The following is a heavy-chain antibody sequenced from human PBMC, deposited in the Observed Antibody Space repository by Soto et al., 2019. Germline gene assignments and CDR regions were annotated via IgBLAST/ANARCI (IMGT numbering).Heavy chain of an antibody. V-gene: IGHV4-30-2*01. CDR1: GGASSRGGYS. CDR2: IYHSGRT. D-gene: IGHD3-3*01. Sequence: SETLSLTCAVSGGASSRGGYSWSWIRQPTGKGLEWIGYIYHSGRTYSNPSLKSRVTISVDRSKNQFSLKLSSVTAADTAVYYCARVANYDFWIGYPPQARGYSYYYGMDVWGQGTTVTVSS. CDR3: ARVANYDFWIGYPPQARGYSYYYGMDV. J-gene: IGHJ6*02.